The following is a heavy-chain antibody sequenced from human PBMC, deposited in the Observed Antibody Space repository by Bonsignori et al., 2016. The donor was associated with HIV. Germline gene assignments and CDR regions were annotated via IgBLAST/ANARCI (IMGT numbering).Heavy chain of an antibody. CDR2: IYSSGFT. D-gene: IGHD3-10*01. CDR1: GDSVTSGYYY. V-gene: IGHV4-61*02. Sequence: SETLSLTCTVSGDSVTSGYYYWTWIRQPAGKGLEYIGRIYSSGFTNYNPLLENRVTMSIDTSKSQFSLRLSSVTAADTAIYFCARVGRGSARRFDPWGQGTPVTVSS. J-gene: IGHJ5*02. CDR3: ARVGRGSARRFDP.